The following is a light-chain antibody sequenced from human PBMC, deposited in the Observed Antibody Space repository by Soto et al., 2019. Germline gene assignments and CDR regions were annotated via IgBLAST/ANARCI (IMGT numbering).Light chain of an antibody. J-gene: IGKJ2*01. Sequence: EIVVTQSPGTLSLSPGERATLSCRASQSVDDNYLAWYQQKPGQAPRLLIYGASTRATGIPDRFSGSGSGTHFPLTISKLEPQDFAVYHCQQYGRTPYTFGQGTKLEIK. V-gene: IGKV3-20*01. CDR3: QQYGRTPYT. CDR2: GAS. CDR1: QSVDDNY.